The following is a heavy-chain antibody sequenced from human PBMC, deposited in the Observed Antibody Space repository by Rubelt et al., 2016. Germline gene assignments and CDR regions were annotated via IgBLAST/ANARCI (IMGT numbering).Heavy chain of an antibody. CDR3: AGLDYGDYQASGYYIDY. V-gene: IGHV4-59*04. CDR2: IYHSGST. D-gene: IGHD4-17*01. J-gene: IGHJ4*02. CDR1: GGSISSYD. Sequence: QVQLQESGPGLVKPSETLSLTCTVSGGSISSYDWGWIRQPPGKGLEWIGSIYHSGSTYYNPSLRSRVTISVDTSKNQFSLRRGSVIAASTAVYYCAGLDYGDYQASGYYIDYWGQGTLVTVSS.